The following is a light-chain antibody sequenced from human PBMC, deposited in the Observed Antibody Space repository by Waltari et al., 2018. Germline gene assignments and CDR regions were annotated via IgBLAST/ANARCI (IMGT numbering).Light chain of an antibody. J-gene: IGKJ1*01. CDR1: QGISIY. Sequence: AIRITQSPSSLSASTGDRVTLTCRASQGISIYLAWYQQKPGKAPKLLIYAASTLQSGVPSRFSGSGSGTDFTLTISCLQSEDFATYYCQQYYSYQWTFGQGTKVEIK. CDR2: AAS. CDR3: QQYYSYQWT. V-gene: IGKV1-8*01.